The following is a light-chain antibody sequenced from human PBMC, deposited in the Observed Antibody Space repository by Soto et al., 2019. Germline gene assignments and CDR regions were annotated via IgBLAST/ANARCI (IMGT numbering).Light chain of an antibody. CDR1: QSVSSSY. Sequence: EIVLTQSPGTLSLSPGEGATLSCRASQSVSSSYLAWYQQKPGQAPRLLIYGASSRATGIPDRFSGSGSGTDFTLTISRLAPEDFAVYYCQQYGSSPTFGQGTKVEIK. V-gene: IGKV3-20*01. CDR2: GAS. CDR3: QQYGSSPT. J-gene: IGKJ1*01.